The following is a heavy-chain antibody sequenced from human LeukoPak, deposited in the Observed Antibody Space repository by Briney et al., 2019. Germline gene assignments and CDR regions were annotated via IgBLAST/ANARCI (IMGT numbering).Heavy chain of an antibody. D-gene: IGHD6-13*01. Sequence: PSETLSLTCAVYGGSFSGYYWNWLRQSPGKGLQWIGYIYYTGSTDYNFSLKSRVTISLDTSENQFSLRLNSVTAADSAVYFCASSRGPSSSWSFDSWGQGILVTVSS. V-gene: IGHV4-59*01. CDR2: IYYTGST. CDR3: ASSRGPSSSWSFDS. CDR1: GGSFSGYY. J-gene: IGHJ4*02.